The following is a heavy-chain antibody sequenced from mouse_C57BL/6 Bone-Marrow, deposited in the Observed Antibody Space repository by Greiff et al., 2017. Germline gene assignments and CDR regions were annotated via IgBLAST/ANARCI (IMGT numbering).Heavy chain of an antibody. V-gene: IGHV5-4*03. D-gene: IGHD1-1*01. CDR1: GFTFSSYA. CDR2: ISDGGSYT. Sequence: EVKLVESGGGLVKPGGSLKLSCAASGFTFSSYAMSWVRQTPEKRLEWVATISDGGSYTYYPDNVKGRFTISRDNAKNNLYLQMSHLKSEDTAMYYCARRGLGTTVVEPFYWYFDVWGTETTVTVSS. J-gene: IGHJ1*03. CDR3: ARRGLGTTVVEPFYWYFDV.